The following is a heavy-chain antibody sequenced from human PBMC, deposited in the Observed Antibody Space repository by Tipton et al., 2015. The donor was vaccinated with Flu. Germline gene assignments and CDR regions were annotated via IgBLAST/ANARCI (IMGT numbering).Heavy chain of an antibody. D-gene: IGHD3-22*01. CDR1: GGSISSGGYY. Sequence: TLSLTCTVSGGSISSGGYYWSWIRQLPGEGLEWIGYIYHSGGTYYNPSLESLLTISVDTSKNQFSLKVSSVTAADTAVYYCARGGHYYDSSGLLPNYYFDYWGQGTLVTVSS. CDR3: ARGGHYYDSSGLLPNYYFDY. CDR2: IYHSGGT. V-gene: IGHV4-31*01. J-gene: IGHJ4*02.